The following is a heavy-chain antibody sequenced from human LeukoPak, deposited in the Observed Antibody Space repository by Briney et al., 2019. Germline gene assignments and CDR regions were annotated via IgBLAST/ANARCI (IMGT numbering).Heavy chain of an antibody. J-gene: IGHJ5*02. CDR2: IYYSGST. D-gene: IGHD3-16*01. V-gene: IGHV4-61*01. CDR1: GGSVSSGSYY. Sequence: SETLSLTCTVSGGSVSSGSYYWSWIRQPPGMGLEWIGYIYYSGSTNYNPSLKSRVTISVDTSKNQFSLKLSSVTAADTAVYYCARDRSLGGIGWFDPWGQGTLVTVSS. CDR3: ARDRSLGGIGWFDP.